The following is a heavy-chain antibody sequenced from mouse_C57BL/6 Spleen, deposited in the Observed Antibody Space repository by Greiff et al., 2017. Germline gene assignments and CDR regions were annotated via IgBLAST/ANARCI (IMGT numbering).Heavy chain of an antibody. J-gene: IGHJ3*01. V-gene: IGHV1-22*01. CDR1: GYTFTDYN. D-gene: IGHD1-1*01. CDR2: INPNNGGT. Sequence: VQLQQSGPELVKPGASVKMSCKASGYTFTDYNMHWVKQSHGKSLEWIGYINPNNGGTSYNQKFKGKATLTVNKSSSTAYMELRSLTSEDSAVYYCARSDYYGSSLAWFAYWGQGTLVTVSA. CDR3: ARSDYYGSSLAWFAY.